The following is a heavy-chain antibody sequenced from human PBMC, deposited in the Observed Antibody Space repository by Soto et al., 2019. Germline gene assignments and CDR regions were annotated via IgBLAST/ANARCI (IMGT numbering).Heavy chain of an antibody. J-gene: IGHJ1*01. Sequence: QVQLVESGGGVVQPGRSLRLSCAASGFTFSSYGMHWVRQAPGKRLEWVADIWYDGRNKYYPDSVKGRFTIARDNSKNTLYLQMNSLRAEDTAVYYCARDQQLGSNAEYFQHWAQGTLVAVAS. V-gene: IGHV3-33*01. D-gene: IGHD6-13*01. CDR2: IWYDGRNK. CDR3: ARDQQLGSNAEYFQH. CDR1: GFTFSSYG.